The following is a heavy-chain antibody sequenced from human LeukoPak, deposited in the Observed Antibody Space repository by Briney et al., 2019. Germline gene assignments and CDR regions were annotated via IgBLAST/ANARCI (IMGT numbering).Heavy chain of an antibody. CDR3: ANSPRLVGATAFDY. V-gene: IGHV3-23*01. D-gene: IGHD1-26*01. J-gene: IGHJ4*02. CDR2: ISGSGGST. Sequence: GGSLRLSCAASGFTFSSYAMSWVRQAPGKGLEWVSAISGSGGSTYYADSVKGRFTISRDNSKNTLYLQMNSLRAEDTAVYYCANSPRLVGATAFDYWGQGTLVTVSS. CDR1: GFTFSSYA.